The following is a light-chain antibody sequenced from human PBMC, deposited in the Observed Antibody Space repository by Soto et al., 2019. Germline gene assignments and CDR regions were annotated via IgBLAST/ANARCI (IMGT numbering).Light chain of an antibody. CDR3: SSYAGSNNFPYL. Sequence: QSALTQPPSASGSPGQSVTISCTGTSSDVGGYNYVSWYQQHPGKAPKLMIYEVSKRPSGVPDRFSGSKSGNTAYLAVSGLQAEDEADYYCSSYAGSNNFPYLFXTGTKVTVL. J-gene: IGLJ1*01. CDR1: SSDVGGYNY. CDR2: EVS. V-gene: IGLV2-8*01.